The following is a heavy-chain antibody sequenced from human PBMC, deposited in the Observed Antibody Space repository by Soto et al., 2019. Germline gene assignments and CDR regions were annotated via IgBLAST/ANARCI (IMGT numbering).Heavy chain of an antibody. D-gene: IGHD3-3*01. Sequence: QITLNESGPTVVRPTETLTLTCRFSGFSLTTSGVGVGWIRQSPGKAPEWLALIYWDDDKRYSASLKSRLTIPKDTSKNHVVLTVSRLDPTDTATYYCAHRVLPTVFGLVTPTAIYCAFWGQGTPVAVSS. CDR1: GFSLTTSGVG. CDR3: AHRVLPTVFGLVTPTAIYCAF. J-gene: IGHJ4*02. V-gene: IGHV2-5*02. CDR2: IYWDDDK.